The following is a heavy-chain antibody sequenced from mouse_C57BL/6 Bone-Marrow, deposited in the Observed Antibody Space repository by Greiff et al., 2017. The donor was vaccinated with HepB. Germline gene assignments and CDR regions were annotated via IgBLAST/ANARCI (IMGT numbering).Heavy chain of an antibody. Sequence: EVKLQESGPGLVKPSQSLSLTCSVTGYSITSGYYWNWIRQFPGNKLEWMGYISYDGSNNYNPSLKNRISITRDTSKNQFFLKLNSVTTEDTATYYCARDPTTVVATYWYFDVWGTGTTVTVSS. CDR2: ISYDGSN. V-gene: IGHV3-6*01. CDR1: GYSITSGYY. CDR3: ARDPTTVVATYWYFDV. D-gene: IGHD1-1*01. J-gene: IGHJ1*03.